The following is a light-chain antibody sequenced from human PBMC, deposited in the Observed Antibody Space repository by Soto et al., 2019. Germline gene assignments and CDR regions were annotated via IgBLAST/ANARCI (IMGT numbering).Light chain of an antibody. J-gene: IGLJ1*01. CDR3: SSYTRSSVYV. Sequence: QSVLTQPASVSGSPGQSITISCTGTSSDVGGYNYVSWYQQHPGKAPKLMIYDVSNRPSGVSKRFSGSKSGNTASLTISGLQAEDEADYYCSSYTRSSVYVFGTGTKLTVL. V-gene: IGLV2-14*01. CDR2: DVS. CDR1: SSDVGGYNY.